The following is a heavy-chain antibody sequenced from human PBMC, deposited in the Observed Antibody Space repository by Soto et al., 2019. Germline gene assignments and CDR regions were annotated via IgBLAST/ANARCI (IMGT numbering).Heavy chain of an antibody. CDR2: IYYSGST. D-gene: IGHD2-2*01. Sequence: QLQLQESGPGLVKPSETLSLTCTVSGGSISSSSYYWGWVRQPPGKGLEWIGSIYYSGSTYYNPSLKSRVTISLATSKNQFPLKLSSVTAAATAVYYWARQLRQYQLLGPWFDPWGQGTLVTVSS. CDR1: GGSISSSSYY. CDR3: ARQLRQYQLLGPWFDP. V-gene: IGHV4-39*01. J-gene: IGHJ5*02.